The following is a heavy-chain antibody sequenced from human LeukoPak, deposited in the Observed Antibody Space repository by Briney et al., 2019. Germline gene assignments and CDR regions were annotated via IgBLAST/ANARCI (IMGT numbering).Heavy chain of an antibody. J-gene: IGHJ4*02. D-gene: IGHD3/OR15-3a*01. CDR1: GFTFRSFP. V-gene: IGHV3-23*01. CDR2: IGSGGGTT. Sequence: PGGPLRLSCAASGFTFRSFPMSWVRKAPGKGLEWASLIGSGGGTTYYADSVKGRFTISRDNSKNTLFLQISSLRAEDTAVYYCAKSLWAGRYYFDYWGQGTLVTVSS. CDR3: AKSLWAGRYYFDY.